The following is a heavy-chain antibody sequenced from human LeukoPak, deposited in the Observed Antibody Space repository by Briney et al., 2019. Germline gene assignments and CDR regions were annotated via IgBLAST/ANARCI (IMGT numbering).Heavy chain of an antibody. J-gene: IGHJ4*02. CDR2: INSSGGSS. CDR1: GYTFTSYY. D-gene: IGHD5-24*01. CDR3: AREGGDGYNYQY. V-gene: IGHV1-46*01. Sequence: ASVKVSCKASGYTFTSYYMHWVRQAPGQGLEWMGIINSSGGSSSYAQNFQGRVTMTRDTSTSTVYMELSSLRSEDTAAYYCAREGGDGYNYQYWGQGTLVTVSS.